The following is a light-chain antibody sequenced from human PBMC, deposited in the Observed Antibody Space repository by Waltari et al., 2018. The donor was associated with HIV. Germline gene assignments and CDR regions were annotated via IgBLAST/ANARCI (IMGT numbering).Light chain of an antibody. CDR1: QSLLYSNGYTY. J-gene: IGKJ1*01. CDR3: MQALQTGKT. V-gene: IGKV2-28*01. CDR2: LGS. Sequence: DIVMTQSPLSLSVTPGGPASISCRSSQSLLYSNGYTYLDWYLQKPGHSPQLLIFLGSNRAPGVPDRFSGSGSGTDFTLKIIRVEAEDVGIYYCMQALQTGKTFGQGTKVEIK.